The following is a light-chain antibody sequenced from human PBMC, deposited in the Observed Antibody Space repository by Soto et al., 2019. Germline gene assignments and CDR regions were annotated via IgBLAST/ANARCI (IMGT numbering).Light chain of an antibody. CDR3: QQYGSSPWT. Sequence: IVMTQSPATLSVSPGERVTLSCSASQSVTNTLAWYQQKPGLAPRLLIYDASSRATGIPDRFSGSGSGTDFTLTISRLEPEDFAVYYCQQYGSSPWTFGQGTKV. V-gene: IGKV3D-20*01. CDR2: DAS. J-gene: IGKJ1*01. CDR1: QSVTNT.